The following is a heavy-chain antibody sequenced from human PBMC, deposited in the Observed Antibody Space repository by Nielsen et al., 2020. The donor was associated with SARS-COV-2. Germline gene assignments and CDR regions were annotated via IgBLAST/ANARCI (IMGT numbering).Heavy chain of an antibody. V-gene: IGHV3-53*01. D-gene: IGHD6-13*01. CDR1: GFTVSSNY. Sequence: GESLKISCAASGFTVSSNYMSWVRQAPGKGLEWVSVIYSGGSTYYADSVKGRFTISRDNSKNTLYLQMNSLRAEDTAVYYCVVLIAAAGTVFDYWGQGTLVTVSS. J-gene: IGHJ4*02. CDR3: VVLIAAAGTVFDY. CDR2: IYSGGST.